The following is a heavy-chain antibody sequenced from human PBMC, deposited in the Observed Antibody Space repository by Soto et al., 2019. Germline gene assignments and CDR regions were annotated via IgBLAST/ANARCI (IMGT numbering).Heavy chain of an antibody. V-gene: IGHV4-39*02. CDR1: GGSISSSSYY. Sequence: SDTLSLTSTLPGGSISSSSYYWGWIRQPPAEGLEWIGSIYYSGSTYYNPSLKSRVTISVDPSKNQFSLKLSSVTAADTAFYYCAREGALLFGGNSDYYSTMDVWGQGTTVTVS. CDR2: IYYSGST. CDR3: AREGALLFGGNSDYYSTMDV. J-gene: IGHJ6*02. D-gene: IGHD2-21*02.